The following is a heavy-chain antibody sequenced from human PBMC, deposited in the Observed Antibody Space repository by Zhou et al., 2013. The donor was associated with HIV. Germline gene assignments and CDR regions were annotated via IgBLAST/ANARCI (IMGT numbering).Heavy chain of an antibody. V-gene: IGHV1-8*01. J-gene: IGHJ4*02. CDR1: GYSFTSYD. CDR3: ARGRYDFGL. D-gene: IGHD3-3*01. Sequence: QVQLVQSGAEVRTPGASVKVSCKASGYSFTSYDINWVRQATGQGLEYMGWMNPNNGNTASAQRFQGRITMTRTTSISTAYLELSSLRSEDTAVYYCARGRYDFGLWGQGTLVTVSS. CDR2: MNPNNGNT.